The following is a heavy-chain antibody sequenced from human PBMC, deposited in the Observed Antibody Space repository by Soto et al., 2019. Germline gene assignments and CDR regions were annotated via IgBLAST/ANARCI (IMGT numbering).Heavy chain of an antibody. Sequence: GESLKISCAASGFTFSSYSMNWVRQAPGRGLEWVSSISSTSSYIYYADLMKGRFTISRDNAKNSLYLQMNSLRAEDTAVYYCARVKLGYCTDTSCSNFDYWGQGTLVTVSS. CDR1: GFTFSSYS. CDR2: ISSTSSYI. J-gene: IGHJ4*02. CDR3: ARVKLGYCTDTSCSNFDY. D-gene: IGHD2-2*01. V-gene: IGHV3-21*01.